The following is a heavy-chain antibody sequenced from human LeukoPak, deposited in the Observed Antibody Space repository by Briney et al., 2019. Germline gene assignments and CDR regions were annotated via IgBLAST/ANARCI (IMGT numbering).Heavy chain of an antibody. CDR3: AQGAYGFGKKHTSYYIEV. V-gene: IGHV4-4*07. D-gene: IGHD3-10*01. CDR2: IFGSGGS. CDR1: GGSVSDSS. J-gene: IGHJ6*03. Sequence: SETLSLTCSVSGGSVSDSSWSWIRQPAGKGLEWIGRIFGSGGSNYNPSLKSRVTMSVDTSKNQFSLKLTSLTAADTALYFCAQGAYGFGKKHTSYYIEVWGKGTTVTVSS.